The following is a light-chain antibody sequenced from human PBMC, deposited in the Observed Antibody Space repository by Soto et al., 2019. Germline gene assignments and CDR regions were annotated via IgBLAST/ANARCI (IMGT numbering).Light chain of an antibody. CDR3: QQYGSSPPYT. CDR1: QSVSSSY. Sequence: EIVLTQSPGTLSLSPGERATLSYRASQSVSSSYLAWYQQKPGQAPRLLIYGASSRATGIPDRFSGGGSGTDFTLTISRLEPEDFAVYYCQQYGSSPPYTFGQGTKLEIK. J-gene: IGKJ2*01. CDR2: GAS. V-gene: IGKV3-20*01.